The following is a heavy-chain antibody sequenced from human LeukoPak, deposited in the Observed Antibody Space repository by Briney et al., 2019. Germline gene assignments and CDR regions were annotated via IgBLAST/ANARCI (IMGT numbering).Heavy chain of an antibody. Sequence: GGSLRLSCAASGFTFSSYGMHWVRQAPGKGLEWVAVIWYDGSNKYYADSVKGRFTISRDNSKNTLYLQMNSLRAEDTAVYYCAKEGRYSGYDWGVYYYMDVWGKGTTVTVSS. CDR1: GFTFSSYG. CDR2: IWYDGSNK. V-gene: IGHV3-33*06. D-gene: IGHD5-12*01. CDR3: AKEGRYSGYDWGVYYYMDV. J-gene: IGHJ6*03.